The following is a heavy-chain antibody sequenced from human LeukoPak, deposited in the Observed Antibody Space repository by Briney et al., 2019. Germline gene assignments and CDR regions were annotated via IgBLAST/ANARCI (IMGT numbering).Heavy chain of an antibody. CDR3: ARDGRFPPEVLPRYFDY. D-gene: IGHD1-26*01. J-gene: IGHJ4*02. CDR2: IYYSGST. V-gene: IGHV4-34*01. Sequence: SETLSLTCGVSGGSFSGYYWNWIRQPPGKGLEWIGNIYYSGSTYYNPSLKSRVTISVETSKNQFSLKLSSVTAADTAVYYCARDGRFPPEVLPRYFDYWGQGTLVTVSS. CDR1: GGSFSGYY.